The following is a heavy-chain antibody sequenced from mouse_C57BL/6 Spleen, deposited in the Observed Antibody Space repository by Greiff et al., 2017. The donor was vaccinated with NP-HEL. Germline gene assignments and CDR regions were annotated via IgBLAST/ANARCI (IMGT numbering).Heavy chain of an antibody. CDR1: GYTFTSYG. D-gene: IGHD2-4*01. J-gene: IGHJ4*01. CDR3: ARRTLYYDYGGDPTMDY. V-gene: IGHV1-81*01. Sequence: QVQLQQSGAELARPGASVKLSCKASGYTFTSYGISWVKQRTGQGLEWIGEIYPRSGNTYYNEKFKGKATLTADKSSSTAYMELRSLTSEDSAVYFCARRTLYYDYGGDPTMDYWGQGTSVTVSS. CDR2: IYPRSGNT.